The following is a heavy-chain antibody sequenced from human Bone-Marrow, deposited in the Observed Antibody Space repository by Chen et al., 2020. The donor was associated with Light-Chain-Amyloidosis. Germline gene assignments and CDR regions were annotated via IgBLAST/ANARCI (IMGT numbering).Heavy chain of an antibody. CDR3: ARDSGESAADDF. D-gene: IGHD6-13*01. CDR2: ISSNGNAI. J-gene: IGHJ4*02. V-gene: IGHV3-48*01. CDR1: GFTFGTYI. Sequence: VQLVESGGGLVQPGGSLRLSCAASGFTFGTYILTWVRQAPGKGLEWLSYISSNGNAIFYAASVRGRFTISRDNANSSLYLQRRNLRVEDTAVYYCARDSGESAADDFWGQGTLVTVSS.